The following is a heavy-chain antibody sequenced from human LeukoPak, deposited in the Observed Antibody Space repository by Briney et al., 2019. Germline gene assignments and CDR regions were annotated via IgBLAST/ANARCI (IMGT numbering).Heavy chain of an antibody. J-gene: IGHJ3*02. D-gene: IGHD1-26*01. V-gene: IGHV3-48*04. CDR1: GFTFSSYS. CDR3: ARGGAFDAFDI. CDR2: ISSSGSTI. Sequence: GGSLRLSCAPSGFTFSSYSMNWVRQAPGKGLEWVSSISSSGSTIYYADSVEGRFTISRDNAKNSLYLQMNSLRAEDTAVYYCARGGAFDAFDIWGQGTMVTVSS.